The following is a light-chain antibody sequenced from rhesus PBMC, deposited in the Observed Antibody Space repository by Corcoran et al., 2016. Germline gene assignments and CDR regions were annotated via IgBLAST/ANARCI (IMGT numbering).Light chain of an antibody. CDR2: KAS. CDR3: QHGYGTPLT. CDR1: ENVNNY. J-gene: IGKJ4*01. Sequence: DIQMTQSPSSLSASVGDRVTITCRASENVNNYLNWYQQKPGKAPKLLIYKASTLQSGVPSRFSGNGSGTDYTFTIRSLQPEDVATYYCQHGYGTPLTFGGGTKVELK. V-gene: IGKV1-74*01.